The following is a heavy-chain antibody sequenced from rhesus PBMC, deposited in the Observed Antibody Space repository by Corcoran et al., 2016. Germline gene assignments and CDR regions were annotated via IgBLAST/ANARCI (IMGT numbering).Heavy chain of an antibody. CDR3: ATDARGGSYSVDY. CDR1: GYTFTAYY. Sequence: EVQLVQSGAEVKKPGASVKISCKASGYTFTAYYLHWVRQYPGQGLERMGRVDPEGGEAIHAQNLQDRVTITADMSTDTAYMELSSLRSEDTAVYYCATDARGGSYSVDYWGQGVLVTGSS. CDR2: VDPEGGEA. D-gene: IGHD1-44*02. V-gene: IGHV1-111*02. J-gene: IGHJ4*01.